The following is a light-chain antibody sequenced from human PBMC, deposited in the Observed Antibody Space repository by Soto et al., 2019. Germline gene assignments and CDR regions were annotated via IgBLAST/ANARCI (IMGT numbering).Light chain of an antibody. V-gene: IGKV1-39*01. CDR3: QQSYSTPIT. CDR2: AAS. Sequence: DIQMTQSPSSLSASVGDRVTITCRASPSISNYLNWYQQKPGKAPKLLIYAASSLQSGVPSRFSGSGYGTDFTLTISSLQPEDFATYYCQQSYSTPITFGQGTRLEIK. J-gene: IGKJ5*01. CDR1: PSISNY.